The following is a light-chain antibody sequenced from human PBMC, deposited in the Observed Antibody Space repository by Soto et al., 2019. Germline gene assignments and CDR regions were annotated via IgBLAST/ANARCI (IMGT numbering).Light chain of an antibody. CDR1: SSDVGGYDY. CDR2: EDS. Sequence: QSALTQPASVSGSPGQSITISCTGTSSDVGGYDYVSWYQQHPGTAPKLMIYEDSNRPSGVSNRFSGSKSGNTASLTISGHEAEDEADYYCSSYTSSSTGVFGGGTKLTVL. CDR3: SSYTSSSTGV. J-gene: IGLJ2*01. V-gene: IGLV2-14*01.